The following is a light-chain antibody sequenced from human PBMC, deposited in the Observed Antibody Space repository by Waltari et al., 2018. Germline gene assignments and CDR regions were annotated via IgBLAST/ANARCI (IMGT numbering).Light chain of an antibody. Sequence: EIVVTQSPATLSVSPGERATLPCRAIQRVGRNLAWYQQKPGQSPRLLIYSASARATGVPARFSGSGSGTDFTLTISSLQSEDFAVYYCQQYDYWPPLTFGGGTKVEIK. CDR3: QQYDYWPPLT. V-gene: IGKV3-15*01. CDR2: SAS. J-gene: IGKJ4*01. CDR1: QRVGRN.